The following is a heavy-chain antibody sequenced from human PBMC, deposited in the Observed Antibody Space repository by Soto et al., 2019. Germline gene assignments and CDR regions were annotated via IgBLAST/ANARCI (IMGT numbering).Heavy chain of an antibody. CDR2: INPSSGGT. J-gene: IGHJ6*02. CDR3: ARDFRMYFYCVGD. V-gene: IGHV1-2*02. D-gene: IGHD2-21*01. CDR1: GYPFTGPY. Sequence: ASVKVSGKASGYPFTGPYIDWERQAPGQGLEWMGWINPSSGGTEFAEKIQGRDTVTRDTSIRTVFLELDSLTSDDTGGYFCARDFRMYFYCVGDWGHGPAVTVSS.